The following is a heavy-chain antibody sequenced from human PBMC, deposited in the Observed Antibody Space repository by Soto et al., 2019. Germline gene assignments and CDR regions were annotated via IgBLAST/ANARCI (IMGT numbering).Heavy chain of an antibody. CDR2: ISGSGGST. D-gene: IGHD6-13*01. Sequence: GGSLRLSCAASGFTFSNYAVTWVRQAPGKGLECVSTISGSGGSTYYADSVKGRFTISRDNSKNTLYLQMNSLRAEDTAVYYCAKDQGSSWYEIDYWGQGTLVTVS. J-gene: IGHJ4*02. V-gene: IGHV3-23*01. CDR3: AKDQGSSWYEIDY. CDR1: GFTFSNYA.